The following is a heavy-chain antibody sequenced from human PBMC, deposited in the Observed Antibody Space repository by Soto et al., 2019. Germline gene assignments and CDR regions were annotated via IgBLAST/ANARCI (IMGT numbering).Heavy chain of an antibody. J-gene: IGHJ4*02. CDR2: ISDDGSKT. CDR3: ARAYQLTYYFDD. V-gene: IGHV3-30*14. Sequence: GGSLRLSCAGSGVTFRGYAVHWVRQTPGKGLEWVTVISDDGSKTYYADSVKGRFSVSRDGSTNMVFLQMSSLRSEDTAVYHCARAYQLTYYFDDWGPGTPVTVSS. CDR1: GVTFRGYA. D-gene: IGHD3-9*01.